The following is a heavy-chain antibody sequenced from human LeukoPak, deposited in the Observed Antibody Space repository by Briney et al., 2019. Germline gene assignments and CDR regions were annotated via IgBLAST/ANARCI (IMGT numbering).Heavy chain of an antibody. D-gene: IGHD3-10*01. V-gene: IGHV3-7*01. CDR2: MKHDGSEK. Sequence: GGSLRLSCAASGFTFSTSWMTWVRQAQGKGLEWVAIMKHDGSEKYYVDSVKGRFTISRDNANNSLFLQLSNLRVEDTAVYYCAREYYGLIFSHYLDVWGKGTTVTVSS. CDR3: AREYYGLIFSHYLDV. J-gene: IGHJ6*04. CDR1: GFTFSTSW.